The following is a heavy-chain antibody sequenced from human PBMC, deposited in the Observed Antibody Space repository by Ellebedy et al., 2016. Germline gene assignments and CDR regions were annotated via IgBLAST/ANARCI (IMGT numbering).Heavy chain of an antibody. J-gene: IGHJ4*02. Sequence: GESLKISCAASGFIVSSNYMSWVRQAPGKGLLWVSRVYSDETTTLYADSVKGRFTVSRDNAKNTLYLQMNSLRAEDTAVYFCVRGCTNGECQPGGFDYWGQGTLVTVSS. V-gene: IGHV3-74*01. CDR3: VRGCTNGECQPGGFDY. D-gene: IGHD2-8*01. CDR1: GFIVSSNY. CDR2: VYSDETTT.